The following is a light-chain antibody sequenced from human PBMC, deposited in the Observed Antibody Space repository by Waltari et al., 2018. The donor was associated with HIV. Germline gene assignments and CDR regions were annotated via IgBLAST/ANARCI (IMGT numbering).Light chain of an antibody. CDR1: QDISSY. J-gene: IGKJ3*01. Sequence: DIQLTQSPSPLSASVGDRVTITCQASQDISSYLNWYQHKPGKAPKLLISDASDLETGVPSRFSGSGSGAHFTFTISSLQPADIATYYCQQYDNVPVTFGPGTKVEIK. CDR2: DAS. V-gene: IGKV1-33*01. CDR3: QQYDNVPVT.